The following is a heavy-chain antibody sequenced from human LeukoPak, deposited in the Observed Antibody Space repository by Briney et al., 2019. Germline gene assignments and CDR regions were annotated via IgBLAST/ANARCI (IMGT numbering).Heavy chain of an antibody. J-gene: IGHJ5*02. CDR3: ARSCSSSSCAGWFDP. V-gene: IGHV3-7*01. Sequence: PGGSLRLSCAASGFTFSDYWMSWVRQAPGKGLEWVANIKQDGSEKYYVDSVKGRFTISRDNAQNSLYLQMNSLGAEDTAVYYCARSCSSSSCAGWFDPWGQGTLVSVSS. D-gene: IGHD2-2*01. CDR1: GFTFSDYW. CDR2: IKQDGSEK.